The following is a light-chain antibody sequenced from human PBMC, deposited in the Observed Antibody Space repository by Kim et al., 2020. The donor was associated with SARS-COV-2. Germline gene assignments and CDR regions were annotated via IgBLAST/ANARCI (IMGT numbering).Light chain of an antibody. Sequence: GQSITISCSGTSSDVGGNNFVSWYQQHPGNVKNLMIYDVSSRPSGVSNLFAGSKSGKTASLTSSGLQTEDEADYYCSSYTSSSTLVFGAGTKVTVL. J-gene: IGLJ2*01. CDR1: SSDVGGNNF. V-gene: IGLV2-14*03. CDR2: DVS. CDR3: SSYTSSSTLV.